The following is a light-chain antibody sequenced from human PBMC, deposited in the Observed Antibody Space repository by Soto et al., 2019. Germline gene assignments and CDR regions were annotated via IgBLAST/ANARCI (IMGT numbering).Light chain of an antibody. CDR1: QSINSTS. CDR2: DAS. V-gene: IGKV3-20*01. Sequence: DMVLTQSPGALSLSPVERATLSCWASQSINSTSLAWYQQKPGQAPRLLIYDASSRATGIPDRFTGSGSGTELPLTISGLQPDDFATYYCKQYNSFSRTFGQGTKVDIK. CDR3: KQYNSFSRT. J-gene: IGKJ1*01.